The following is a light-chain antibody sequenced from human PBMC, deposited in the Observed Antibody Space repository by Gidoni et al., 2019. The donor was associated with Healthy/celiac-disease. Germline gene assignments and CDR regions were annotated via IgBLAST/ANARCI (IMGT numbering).Light chain of an antibody. Sequence: DIHMTQSPSTLSASVGDRVTITGRASQSISSWLAWYQQKPGKGPKLRIYKASSVERGVPSRCSGSGDGTEFTLTISSLQPDDFATYYCKQYNSFSFGQGTKVEIK. CDR1: QSISSW. CDR3: KQYNSFS. CDR2: KAS. J-gene: IGKJ1*01. V-gene: IGKV1-5*03.